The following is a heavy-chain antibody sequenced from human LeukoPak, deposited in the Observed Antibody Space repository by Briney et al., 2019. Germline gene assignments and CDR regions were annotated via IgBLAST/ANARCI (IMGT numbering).Heavy chain of an antibody. CDR1: GFTFSSYG. CDR2: ISGSGGST. Sequence: GGTLRLSCAASGFTFSSYGMSWVRQAPGKGLEWVSAISGSGGSTYYADSVKGRFTISRDNSKNTLYLQMNSLRAEDTAVYYCAKGLSGYASSLGYWGQGTLVTVSA. D-gene: IGHD6-6*01. J-gene: IGHJ4*02. V-gene: IGHV3-23*01. CDR3: AKGLSGYASSLGY.